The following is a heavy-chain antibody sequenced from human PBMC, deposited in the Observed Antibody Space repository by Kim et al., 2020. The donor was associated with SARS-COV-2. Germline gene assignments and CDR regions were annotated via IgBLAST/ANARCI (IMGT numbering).Heavy chain of an antibody. V-gene: IGHV1-3*01. J-gene: IGHJ5*02. CDR2: INAGNGNT. CDR3: ARAPWVGATAFLGWFDP. CDR1: GYTFTSYA. Sequence: ASVKVSCKASGYTFTSYAMHWVRQAPGQRLEWMGWINAGNGNTKYSQKFQGRVTITRDTSASTAYMELSSLRSEDTAVYYCARAPWVGATAFLGWFDPWGQGTLVTVSS. D-gene: IGHD1-26*01.